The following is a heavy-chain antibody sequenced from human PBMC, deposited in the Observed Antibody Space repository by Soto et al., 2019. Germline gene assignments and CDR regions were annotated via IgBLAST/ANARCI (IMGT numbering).Heavy chain of an antibody. J-gene: IGHJ3*01. CDR1: GYNFIAQN. D-gene: IGHD1-7*01. V-gene: IGHV1-2*02. CDR3: ARERHLNSPSDAFEL. Sequence: QVHLVQSGAEVKKPGASVKVSCMASGYNFIAQNIHWVRQAPGLGLEWMGKMNPNSGGTDYAQEFQGRVTVTSDTSISTVCMELTSLRSDDTAVYYCARERHLNSPSDAFELWGQGTMVIVSS. CDR2: MNPNSGGT.